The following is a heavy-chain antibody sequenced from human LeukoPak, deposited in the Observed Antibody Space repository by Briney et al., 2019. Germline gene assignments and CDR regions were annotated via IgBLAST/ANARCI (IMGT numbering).Heavy chain of an antibody. J-gene: IGHJ4*02. V-gene: IGHV1-8*01. CDR1: GYTFTSYD. Sequence: ASVKVSCKASGYTFTSYDINWARQATGQGLEWMGWMNPNSGNTGYAQKFQGGVTMTRNTSISTAYMELSSLRSEDTAVYYCARGLYDILTGYADYWGQGTLVTVSS. CDR3: ARGLYDILTGYADY. D-gene: IGHD3-9*01. CDR2: MNPNSGNT.